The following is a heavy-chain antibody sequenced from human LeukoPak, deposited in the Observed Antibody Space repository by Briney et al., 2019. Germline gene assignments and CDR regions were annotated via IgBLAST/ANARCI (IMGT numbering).Heavy chain of an antibody. CDR2: IYHGGSL. J-gene: IGHJ5*02. CDR3: VKVGYGSGTWGWFDP. CDR1: GASISSHY. V-gene: IGHV4-59*11. Sequence: SETLSLTCTVTGASISSHYWSWIRQPPGKGLECIGSIYHGGSLDYNPSLKSRATISGDSSKNHLSLKLTSVTAADTAMYYCVKVGYGSGTWGWFDPWGQGTLVSVSA. D-gene: IGHD3-10*01.